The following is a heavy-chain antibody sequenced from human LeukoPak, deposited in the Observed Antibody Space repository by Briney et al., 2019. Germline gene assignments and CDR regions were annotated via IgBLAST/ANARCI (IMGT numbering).Heavy chain of an antibody. CDR2: IYYSGNT. V-gene: IGHV4-59*01. D-gene: IGHD2-2*01. J-gene: IGHJ4*02. CDR1: GGSLGNYY. Sequence: SETLSLTCAVSGGSLGNYYWSWIRQPPGKGLEWIGYIYYSGNTNYNPSLKNRVTISLDTSNIQFSLKLTSVTAADTAVYYCARAQPTISPYYFDYWGQGTLVTVSS. CDR3: ARAQPTISPYYFDY.